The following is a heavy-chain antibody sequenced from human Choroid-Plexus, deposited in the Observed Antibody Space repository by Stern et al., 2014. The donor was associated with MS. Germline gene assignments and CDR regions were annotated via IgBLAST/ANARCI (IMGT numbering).Heavy chain of an antibody. CDR2: MYYGGSS. CDR3: ARGRSRVHPPLDP. Sequence: QVQLQESGSGLVKPSQTLSLTCSVAGYSITSAAFSWTWIRQAPGKRLEWIGDMYYGGSSLYSPYLRIRVSMSVDTAKNQFSRRLNAATAADTAVYYCARGRSRVHPPLDPWGQGTLVTVSS. CDR1: GYSITSAAFS. J-gene: IGHJ5*02. V-gene: IGHV4-30-2*01. D-gene: IGHD2-2*01.